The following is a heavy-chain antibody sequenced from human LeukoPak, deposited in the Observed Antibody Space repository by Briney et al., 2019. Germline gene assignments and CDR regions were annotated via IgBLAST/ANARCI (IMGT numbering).Heavy chain of an antibody. CDR2: IYSGGTT. V-gene: IGHV3-53*01. CDR3: AREDQGSSWIYYFDY. Sequence: GGSLRLSCAASGFTVSSTYMSWVRQAPGKGLEWVSIIYSGGTTYYADSVKGRFTISRDNSKNTLYLQMNSLRAEDTAVYYCAREDQGSSWIYYFDYWGQGTLVTVSS. D-gene: IGHD6-13*01. CDR1: GFTVSSTY. J-gene: IGHJ4*02.